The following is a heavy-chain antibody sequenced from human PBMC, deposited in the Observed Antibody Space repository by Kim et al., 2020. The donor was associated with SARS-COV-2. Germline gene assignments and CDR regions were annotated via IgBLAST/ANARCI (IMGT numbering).Heavy chain of an antibody. D-gene: IGHD6-19*01. V-gene: IGHV4-39*01. J-gene: IGHJ5*02. CDR3: ARRAYSSGWYRWFDP. Sequence: PSLKSRVTISVDTSKNQFSRKRSSVTAADTAVYYCARRAYSSGWYRWFDPWGQGTLVTVAS.